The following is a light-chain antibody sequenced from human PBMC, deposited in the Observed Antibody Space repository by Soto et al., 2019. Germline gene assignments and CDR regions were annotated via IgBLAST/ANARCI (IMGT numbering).Light chain of an antibody. Sequence: EILLTQSPGALAVSPGEVATLSCRASQSVRDNLAWYQQKPGQAPRLLIYRASIRATGVPARFSGSGSGTEFTLTISGLQSEDFAVYYCQQYNNWPQTFGQGTKVDIK. CDR3: QQYNNWPQT. CDR2: RAS. J-gene: IGKJ1*01. V-gene: IGKV3-15*01. CDR1: QSVRDN.